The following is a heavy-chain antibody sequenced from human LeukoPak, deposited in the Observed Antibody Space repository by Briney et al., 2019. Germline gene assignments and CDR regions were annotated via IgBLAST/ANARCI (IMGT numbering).Heavy chain of an antibody. D-gene: IGHD2-2*01. J-gene: IGHJ4*02. Sequence: ASVKVSCKASGYTFTGYYMHWVRQAPGQGLEWMGWINPNSGGTNYAQKFQGRVTMTRDTSISTAYMELSRLRSDDTAVYYCARVDIVVVPAAMFFDYWGQGTLVTVSS. CDR1: GYTFTGYY. V-gene: IGHV1-2*02. CDR3: ARVDIVVVPAAMFFDY. CDR2: INPNSGGT.